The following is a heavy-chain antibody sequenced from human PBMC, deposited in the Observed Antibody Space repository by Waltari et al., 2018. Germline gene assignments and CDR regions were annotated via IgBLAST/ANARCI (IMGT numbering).Heavy chain of an antibody. J-gene: IGHJ4*02. CDR2: IIPIFGTA. V-gene: IGHV1-69*14. CDR1: GGTFSSYA. D-gene: IGHD3-9*01. CDR3: ARVGRPVLRYFDWESLDY. Sequence: QVQLVQSGAEVKKPGSSVKVSCKASGGTFSSYAISWVRQAPGQGLEWMGGIIPIFGTANYAQKFQGRVTITADKSTSTAYMELSSLRSEDTAVYYCARVGRPVLRYFDWESLDYWGQGTLVTVSS.